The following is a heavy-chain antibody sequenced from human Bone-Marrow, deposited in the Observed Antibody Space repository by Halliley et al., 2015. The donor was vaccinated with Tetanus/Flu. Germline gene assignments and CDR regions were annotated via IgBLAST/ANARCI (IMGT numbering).Heavy chain of an antibody. CDR3: AREGLLAAVGENANCFDP. J-gene: IGHJ5*02. D-gene: IGHD6-13*01. Sequence: INPSGGYTTYAQNVRGRVTMTRDTSPSTVYMALSSLRSEDTAVYYCAREGLLAAVGENANCFDPWGQGTLVTVSS. CDR2: INPSGGYT. V-gene: IGHV1-46*01.